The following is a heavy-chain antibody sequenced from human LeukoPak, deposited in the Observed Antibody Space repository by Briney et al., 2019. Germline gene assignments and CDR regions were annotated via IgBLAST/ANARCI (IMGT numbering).Heavy chain of an antibody. CDR1: GFTFSSYA. J-gene: IGHJ4*02. CDR3: AKDESGSYLLPRYFDY. V-gene: IGHV3-30-3*01. CDR2: ISYDGSNK. D-gene: IGHD1-26*01. Sequence: PGRSLRLSCAASGFTFSSYAMHWVRQAPGKGLEWVAVISYDGSNKYYADSVKGRFTISRDNSKNTLYLQMNSLRAEDTAVYYCAKDESGSYLLPRYFDYWGQGTLVTVSS.